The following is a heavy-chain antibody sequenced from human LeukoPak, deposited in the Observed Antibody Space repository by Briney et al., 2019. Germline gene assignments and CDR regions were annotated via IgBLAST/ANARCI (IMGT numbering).Heavy chain of an antibody. CDR3: ARSRGSGGTYGMDV. J-gene: IGHJ6*02. CDR1: DDSISRDV. Sequence: SETLSLTCTASDDSISRDVWTWIRQPPGKGLELIGYIRYSGRTEYNPSLKSRVTISVDTSKNQFSLKLSSVTAADTAVYYCARSRGSGGTYGMDVWGQGTTVTVSS. CDR2: IRYSGRT. D-gene: IGHD2-15*01. V-gene: IGHV4-59*01.